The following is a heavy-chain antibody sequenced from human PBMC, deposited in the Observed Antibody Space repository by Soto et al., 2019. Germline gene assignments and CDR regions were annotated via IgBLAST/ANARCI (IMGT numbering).Heavy chain of an antibody. Sequence: PSETLSLTCTVSGGSISSGDYYWSWIRQPPGKGLEWIGYIYYSGSTYYNPSLKSRVTISVDTSKNQFSLKLSSVTAADTAVYHSARDKYQLLLPPYYYYGMDVWGQGNTVT. CDR1: GGSISSGDYY. D-gene: IGHD2-2*01. CDR3: ARDKYQLLLPPYYYYGMDV. J-gene: IGHJ6*02. V-gene: IGHV4-30-4*01. CDR2: IYYSGST.